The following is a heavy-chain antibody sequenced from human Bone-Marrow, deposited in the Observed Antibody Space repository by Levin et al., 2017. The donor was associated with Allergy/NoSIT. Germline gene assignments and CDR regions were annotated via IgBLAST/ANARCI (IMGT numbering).Heavy chain of an antibody. CDR2: IVGSGGTT. CDR3: AKENIAAAWYGYLDY. V-gene: IGHV3-23*01. CDR1: GFTFSSYA. Sequence: LSLTCAASGFTFSSYAMSWVRQAPGKGLEWVSAIVGSGGTTYYADSVRGRFTISRDNSKSTLYLQMNSLRAEDTAVYYCAKENIAAAWYGYLDYWGQGTLVTVSS. D-gene: IGHD6-13*01. J-gene: IGHJ4*02.